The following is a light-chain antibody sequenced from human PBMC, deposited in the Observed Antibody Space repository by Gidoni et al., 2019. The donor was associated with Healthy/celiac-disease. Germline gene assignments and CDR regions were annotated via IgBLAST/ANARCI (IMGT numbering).Light chain of an antibody. CDR1: ALPKQY. Sequence: SYELTQPPSVSVSPGQTARITCSGDALPKQYAYWYQQKPGQAPVLVIYKDSERHSGIPERFSGSSSGTTVTLTISGDQAEDEADYYCQSADSSGTYVFGTGTKVTVL. CDR2: KDS. V-gene: IGLV3-25*03. J-gene: IGLJ1*01. CDR3: QSADSSGTYV.